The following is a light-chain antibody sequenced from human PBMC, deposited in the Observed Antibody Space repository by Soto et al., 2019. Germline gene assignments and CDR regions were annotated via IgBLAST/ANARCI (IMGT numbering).Light chain of an antibody. CDR1: GSDVASYDY. CDR2: EVT. CDR3: SSYADTNNLV. V-gene: IGLV2-8*01. Sequence: QSVLIQPPSASGSPGHSITISCTGTGSDVASYDYVSWYQQRPGRAPKLIIFEVTRRPSGVPDRFSGSKSGNTASLTVSGLQAEDEADYYCSSYADTNNLVFGGGTKLTV. J-gene: IGLJ2*01.